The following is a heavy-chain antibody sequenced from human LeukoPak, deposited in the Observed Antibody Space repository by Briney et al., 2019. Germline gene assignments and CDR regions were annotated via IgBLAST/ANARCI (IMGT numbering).Heavy chain of an antibody. V-gene: IGHV3-43D*03. D-gene: IGHD6-13*01. J-gene: IGHJ4*02. CDR1: GFTFDDYG. CDR3: AKVGSGSNWTFDY. CDR2: ISWDGINT. Sequence: GGSLRLSCAASGFTFDDYGMHWVRQAPGKGLEWVSLISWDGINTYYADSVKGRFTISRDNGKNSLYLQMNSLRAEDTALYYCAKVGSGSNWTFDYWGQGTLVTVSS.